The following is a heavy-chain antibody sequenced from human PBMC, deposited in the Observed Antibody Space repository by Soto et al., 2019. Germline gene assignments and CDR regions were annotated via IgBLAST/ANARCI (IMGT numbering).Heavy chain of an antibody. Sequence: SETLSLTCTVSGGSVSSTDYYWAWIRQPPGKGLEWIGSIYYSGTTHYNPSLKSRVTISVDTSNNHFSMKLTSVTAADMAVYYCSRHRAIVVVVPAAIHWFDPWGQGTLVTVSS. CDR3: SRHRAIVVVVPAAIHWFDP. CDR2: IYYSGTT. CDR1: GGSVSSTDYY. V-gene: IGHV4-39*01. J-gene: IGHJ5*02. D-gene: IGHD2-2*02.